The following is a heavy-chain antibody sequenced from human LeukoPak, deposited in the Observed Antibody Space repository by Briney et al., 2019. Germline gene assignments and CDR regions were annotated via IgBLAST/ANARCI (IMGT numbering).Heavy chain of an antibody. D-gene: IGHD5-12*01. CDR2: MYSGGTI. Sequence: GGSLRLSCAASGISFYNYSVNWVRQAPGKGLEWVSIMYSGGTIQYVDSVKGRFTISRDNSKNTLDRQMNSLRVEDTAVYYCATGYDFGFDPWGQGTLVTVSS. J-gene: IGHJ5*02. CDR3: ATGYDFGFDP. V-gene: IGHV3-53*01. CDR1: GISFYNYS.